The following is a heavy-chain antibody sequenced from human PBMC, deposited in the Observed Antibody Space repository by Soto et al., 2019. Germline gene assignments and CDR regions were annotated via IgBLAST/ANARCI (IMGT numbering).Heavy chain of an antibody. V-gene: IGHV3-48*03. D-gene: IGHD6-13*01. Sequence: GGSLRLSCAASGITFSSYEMNWVRQAPGKGLEWVSYISSSGSTIYYADSVKGRFTISRDNAKNSLYLQMNSLRAEDTAVYYCARAPNKYYSSSWLFDYWGQGTLVTVSS. CDR3: ARAPNKYYSSSWLFDY. CDR2: ISSSGSTI. CDR1: GITFSSYE. J-gene: IGHJ4*02.